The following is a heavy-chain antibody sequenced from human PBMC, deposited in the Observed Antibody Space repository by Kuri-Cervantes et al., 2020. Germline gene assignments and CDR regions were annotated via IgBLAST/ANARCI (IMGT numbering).Heavy chain of an antibody. CDR3: ARAQWIGGKHSYNWFDP. D-gene: IGHD4-23*01. J-gene: IGHJ5*02. CDR2: IYYSGST. V-gene: IGHV4-61*01. Sequence: SETLSLTCTVSGGSVSSGSYYWSWIRQPPGKGLEWIGYIYYSGSTNYNPSLKSRVTISVDTSKNQFSLKLSSVTAADTAVYYCARAQWIGGKHSYNWFDPWGQGTLVTVSS. CDR1: GGSVSSGSYY.